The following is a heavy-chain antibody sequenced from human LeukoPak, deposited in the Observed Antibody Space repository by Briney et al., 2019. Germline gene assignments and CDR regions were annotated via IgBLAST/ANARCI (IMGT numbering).Heavy chain of an antibody. CDR3: ARADSGSYYYYYGMDV. CDR2: IIPILGIA. J-gene: IGHJ6*02. V-gene: IGHV1-69*04. CDR1: GYTFTSYG. D-gene: IGHD1-26*01. Sequence: ASVKVSCKASGYTFTSYGISWVRQAPGQGLEWMGRIIPILGIANYAQKFQGRVTITADKSTSTAYMELSSLRSEDTAVYYCARADSGSYYYYYGMDVWGQGTTVTVSS.